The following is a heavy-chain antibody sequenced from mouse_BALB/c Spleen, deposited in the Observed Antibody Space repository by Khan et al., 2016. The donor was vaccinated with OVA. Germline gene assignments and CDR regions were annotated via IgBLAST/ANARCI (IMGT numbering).Heavy chain of an antibody. Sequence: EVQLQESGPGLVKPSQSLSLTCTVSGYSITSDYAWYLIRQFPGNKLEWMGYKRNSGNTNYNQTLKSRTTLTRDKSRSQFFLQLNSVTTEDTATYYCASELGRYYAMDYWGQGTSVTVSS. CDR2: KRNSGNT. V-gene: IGHV3-2*02. D-gene: IGHD4-1*01. CDR3: ASELGRYYAMDY. CDR1: GYSITSDYA. J-gene: IGHJ4*01.